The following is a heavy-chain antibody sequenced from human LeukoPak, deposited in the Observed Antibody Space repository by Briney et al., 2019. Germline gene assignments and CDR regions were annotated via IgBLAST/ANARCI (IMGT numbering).Heavy chain of an antibody. D-gene: IGHD4-23*01. V-gene: IGHV5-51*01. CDR2: IYPGDSDT. CDR3: ARHRRTVVIRDAFDI. Sequence: GESLKISCKASGYSFTSYWIGWVRQMPGKGLEWMGIIYPGDSDTRYSPSFQGQVTISADKSISTAYLQWSSLKASDTAMYYCARHRRTVVIRDAFDIRGQGTMVTVSS. CDR1: GYSFTSYW. J-gene: IGHJ3*02.